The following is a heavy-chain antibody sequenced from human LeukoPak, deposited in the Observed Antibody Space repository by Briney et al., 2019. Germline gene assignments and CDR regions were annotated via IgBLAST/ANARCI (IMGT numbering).Heavy chain of an antibody. V-gene: IGHV3-23*01. J-gene: IGHJ4*02. CDR2: ISATGGST. CDR1: GFTFSDYG. CDR3: TTRGGYSYG. Sequence: GGSLRLSCAVSGFTFSDYGMTWVRQAPGKGLDWVSVISATGGSTYYADSVKGRFSISRDNSKNTLFLVMNSLKTEDTAVYYCTTRGGYSYGWSQGTLVTVSS. D-gene: IGHD5-18*01.